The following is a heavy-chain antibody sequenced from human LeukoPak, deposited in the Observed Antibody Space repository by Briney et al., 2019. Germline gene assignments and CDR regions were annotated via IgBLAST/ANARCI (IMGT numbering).Heavy chain of an antibody. CDR3: ARGGYYGSGSYYNYNWFDP. D-gene: IGHD3-10*01. CDR2: IYHSGST. J-gene: IGHJ5*02. CDR1: GGSISSSNW. V-gene: IGHV4-4*02. Sequence: SGTLSLTCAVSGGSISSSNWWSWVRQPPGKGLEWIGEIYHSGSTNYNPSLKSRVTISVDKSKNQFSLKLSSVTAADTAVYYCARGGYYGSGSYYNYNWFDPWGHGALVTVSS.